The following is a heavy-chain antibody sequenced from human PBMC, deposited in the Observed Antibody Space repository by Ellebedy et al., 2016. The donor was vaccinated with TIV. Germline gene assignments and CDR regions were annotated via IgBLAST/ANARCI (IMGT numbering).Heavy chain of an antibody. CDR2: IGSKANSFAT. V-gene: IGHV3-73*01. CDR3: TSPPMSYDILTGYYRDEDY. J-gene: IGHJ4*02. D-gene: IGHD3-9*01. CDR1: GFTFSGYD. Sequence: PGGSLRLSCAASGFTFSGYDMHWVRQASGKGLEWVGRIGSKANSFATEYAASVKGRFTISRDDYKKTAYLQMNSLKTEDSAVYYCTSPPMSYDILTGYYRDEDYWGQGTLVTVSS.